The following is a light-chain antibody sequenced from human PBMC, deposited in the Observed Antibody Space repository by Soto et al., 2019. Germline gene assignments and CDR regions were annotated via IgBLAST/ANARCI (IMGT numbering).Light chain of an antibody. CDR1: QDISNY. CDR2: DAS. J-gene: IGKJ3*01. V-gene: IGKV1-33*01. CDR3: QQYATFGVT. Sequence: DIQMTQSPSSLSASVGDRVTITYQASQDISNYLNWYQQKPGKAPKLLIYDASNLEKGVPSRFSGSGSGTDFACTISIFEHDDMATYCCQQYATFGVTFCPGT.